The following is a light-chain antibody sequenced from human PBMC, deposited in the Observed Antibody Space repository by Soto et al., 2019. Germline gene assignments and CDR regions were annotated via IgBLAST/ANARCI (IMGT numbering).Light chain of an antibody. CDR2: GAS. Sequence: EIVLTQSPGTLSLSPGDRATLSCRASQSVSTNYLAWYKQKLGQAPRLLIYGASSRATGIPDRFSGNGSATDYTHTISRLEPEDYAVYYCHQYDSTRFTFGPGTKVDIK. V-gene: IGKV3-20*01. CDR3: HQYDSTRFT. J-gene: IGKJ3*01. CDR1: QSVSTNY.